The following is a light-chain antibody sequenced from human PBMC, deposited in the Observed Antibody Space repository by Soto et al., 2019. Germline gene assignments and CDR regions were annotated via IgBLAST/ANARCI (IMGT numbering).Light chain of an antibody. V-gene: IGLV2-14*01. J-gene: IGLJ1*01. CDR1: SSDIGGYNY. CDR3: CSYTSRTTYV. CDR2: AVT. Sequence: QSALTQPASLSGSPGQSITISCTGTSSDIGGYNYVSWYQQHPGKAPKLLIYAVTSRPSGVSIRFSGSKSGNTASLTISGLQAEDEADYYCCSYTSRTTYVFGPGTKVPVL.